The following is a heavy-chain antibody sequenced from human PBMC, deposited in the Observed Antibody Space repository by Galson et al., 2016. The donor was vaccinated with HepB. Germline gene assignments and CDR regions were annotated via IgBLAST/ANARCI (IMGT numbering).Heavy chain of an antibody. CDR2: INFSGDDT. Sequence: SLRLSCAASGFTFSNYALGWVRQAPGKGLEWVSAINFSGDDTYYADSVKGRFTISRANSKNTLFLQMNSLRAGDTALYYCARSLSNYFDYWGQGTLVTVSS. CDR1: GFTFSNYA. CDR3: ARSLSNYFDY. V-gene: IGHV3-23*01. J-gene: IGHJ4*02.